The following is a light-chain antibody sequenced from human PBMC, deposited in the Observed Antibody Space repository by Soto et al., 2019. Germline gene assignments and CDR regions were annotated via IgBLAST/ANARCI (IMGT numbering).Light chain of an antibody. CDR3: QYRNHWPPIFT. V-gene: IGKV3-11*01. Sequence: EIVLTQSPATLSLSPGERATLSCRASQSVSRFLAWFQQKPGQAPRLLIYDTSNRATGIPARFSGSGSGTDFTLTISSLEPDDFAVYYCQYRNHWPPIFTFGPGTRVDIK. J-gene: IGKJ3*01. CDR1: QSVSRF. CDR2: DTS.